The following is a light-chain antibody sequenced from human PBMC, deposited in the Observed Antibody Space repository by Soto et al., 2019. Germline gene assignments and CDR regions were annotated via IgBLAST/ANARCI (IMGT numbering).Light chain of an antibody. J-gene: IGKJ4*02. Sequence: EIVMTQSPGTLSVSPGERATLFCRASQSVSNKLAWYQQKPGQAPRLIIYGASTRATGIPARFSGSGSGTDFTLTISSLQSEDFAIYYCQQYNKWPQFGGGTKVVIK. CDR1: QSVSNK. CDR2: GAS. V-gene: IGKV3-15*01. CDR3: QQYNKWPQ.